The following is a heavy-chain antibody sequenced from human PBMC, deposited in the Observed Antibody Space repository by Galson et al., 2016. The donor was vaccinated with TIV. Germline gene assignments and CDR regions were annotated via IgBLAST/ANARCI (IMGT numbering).Heavy chain of an antibody. CDR2: IYPGDSDT. CDR3: ARHTGLDPTAVGYYMDV. V-gene: IGHV5-51*01. J-gene: IGHJ6*03. CDR1: GYGFSTDW. D-gene: IGHD3/OR15-3a*01. Sequence: QSGAEVKKPGESLKISCEASGYGFSTDWIAWVRQMPVKGPEWMGSIYPGDSDTKYSPSFQGRVTISADKSIRTAYLQWSSQKVSDSAIYYCARHTGLDPTAVGYYMDVWGRGTTVTVSS.